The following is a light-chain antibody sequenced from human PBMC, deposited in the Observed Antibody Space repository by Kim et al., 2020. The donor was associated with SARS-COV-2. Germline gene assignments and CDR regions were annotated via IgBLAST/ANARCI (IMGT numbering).Light chain of an antibody. CDR2: DAP. Sequence: EIVLTQSPATLSLSPGERATLSCRPSQSVSSYLAWYQQKPGQAPRLLIYDAPNRATGIPARFSGSGSGTDFTLTISSLEPEDFAVYYCQQRSNWPLTFGGGTKVDIK. V-gene: IGKV3-11*01. CDR1: QSVSSY. CDR3: QQRSNWPLT. J-gene: IGKJ4*01.